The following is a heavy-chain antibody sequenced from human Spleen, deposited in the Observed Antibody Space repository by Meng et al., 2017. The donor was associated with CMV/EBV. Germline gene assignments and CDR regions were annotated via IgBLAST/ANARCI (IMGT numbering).Heavy chain of an antibody. CDR2: ISYDGTDK. J-gene: IGHJ4*02. Sequence: ASGFTFHTYGMHCVRPSPGKGLEWVAVISYDGTDKYYADSVKGRFTFSRDNSKNTLYLQMNSLRPEDTAVYYCVRDPKYGSSYFFDYWGQGTLVTVSS. CDR1: GFTFHTYG. V-gene: IGHV3-30*03. D-gene: IGHD6-19*01. CDR3: VRDPKYGSSYFFDY.